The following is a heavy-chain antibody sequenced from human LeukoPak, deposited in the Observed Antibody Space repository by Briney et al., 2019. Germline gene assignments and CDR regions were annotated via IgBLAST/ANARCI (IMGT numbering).Heavy chain of an antibody. D-gene: IGHD1-26*01. V-gene: IGHV4-59*01. Sequence: ASETLSLTCTVSGGSISSYYWSWIRQPPGKGLEWIGYIYYSGSTNYNPSLKSRVTISVDTSKNQFSLKLSSGTAADTAVYYCARARNSGSFYFDYWGQGTLVTVSS. J-gene: IGHJ4*02. CDR2: IYYSGST. CDR3: ARARNSGSFYFDY. CDR1: GGSISSYY.